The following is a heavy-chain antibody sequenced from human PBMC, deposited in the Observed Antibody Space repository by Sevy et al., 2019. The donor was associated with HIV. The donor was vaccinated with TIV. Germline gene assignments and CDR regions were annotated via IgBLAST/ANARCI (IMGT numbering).Heavy chain of an antibody. Sequence: SETLSLTCAVYGGSFSGYYWSWIRQPPGKGLEWIGEINHSGSTNYNPSLKSRVTISVDTSKNQFSLKLSSVTAADTAGYYCEGAWIEQQLTAAEDFQHWGQGTLVTVSS. CDR1: GGSFSGYY. CDR2: INHSGST. V-gene: IGHV4-34*01. D-gene: IGHD6-13*01. CDR3: EGAWIEQQLTAAEDFQH. J-gene: IGHJ1*01.